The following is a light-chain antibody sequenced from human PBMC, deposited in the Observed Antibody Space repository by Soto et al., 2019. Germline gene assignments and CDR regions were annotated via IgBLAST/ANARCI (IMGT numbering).Light chain of an antibody. Sequence: QSVLTQPPSASGTPGQRVTISCSGSSSNIGSNTVNWYQQLPGTAPKLLIYNNNQRPSGVPDRFSGSKSGTSASLAISGLQSEDEADYSCATWHDSRNKVFGTGTKLTVL. CDR2: NNN. CDR1: SSNIGSNT. J-gene: IGLJ1*01. V-gene: IGLV1-44*01. CDR3: ATWHDSRNKV.